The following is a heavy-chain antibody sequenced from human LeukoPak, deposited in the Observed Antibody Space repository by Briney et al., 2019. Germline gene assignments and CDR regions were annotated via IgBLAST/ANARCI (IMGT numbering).Heavy chain of an antibody. J-gene: IGHJ5*02. Sequence: NTSETVSLTCTVSGGSISSSSYYWGWIRQPPGKGLEWIGSIYYSGSTYYNPSLKSRVTISVDTSKNQFSLKLSSVTAADTAVYYCARQVPWVGGWFDPWGQGTLVTVSS. CDR1: GGSISSSSYY. D-gene: IGHD3-16*01. CDR3: ARQVPWVGGWFDP. V-gene: IGHV4-39*01. CDR2: IYYSGST.